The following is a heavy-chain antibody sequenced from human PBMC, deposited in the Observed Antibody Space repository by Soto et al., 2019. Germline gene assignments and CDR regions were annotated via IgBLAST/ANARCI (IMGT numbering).Heavy chain of an antibody. CDR1: EFTFSTYS. D-gene: IGHD2-8*02. Sequence: EVQLVESGGGLVKPGGSLRLSCAASEFTFSTYSMNWVRQAPGKGLEWVSSISRSSTYIYYADSVKGRFTISRDNAKNSLYLQRNSLRAEDTAVYYCARGTGGEHYYYGMDVWGQGTTVTVSS. CDR3: ARGTGGEHYYYGMDV. J-gene: IGHJ6*02. CDR2: ISRSSTYI. V-gene: IGHV3-21*01.